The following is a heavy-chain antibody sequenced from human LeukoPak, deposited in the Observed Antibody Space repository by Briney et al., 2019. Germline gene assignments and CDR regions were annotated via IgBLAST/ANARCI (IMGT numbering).Heavy chain of an antibody. D-gene: IGHD3-10*01. CDR1: GGSISSSNW. CDR3: ARGLVRGTEEKNWFDP. Sequence: PSETLSFTCAVSGGSISSSNWWSWVRQPPGKGLEWIGEIYHSGSTNYNPSLKSRVTISVDKSKNQFSLKLNSVTAADTAVYYCARGLVRGTEEKNWFDPWGQGTLVTVSS. CDR2: IYHSGST. V-gene: IGHV4-4*02. J-gene: IGHJ5*02.